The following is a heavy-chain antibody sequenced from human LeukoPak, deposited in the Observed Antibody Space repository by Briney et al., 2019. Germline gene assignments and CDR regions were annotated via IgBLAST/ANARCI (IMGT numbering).Heavy chain of an antibody. CDR3: TRDPPRGPFVYYMDV. CDR2: IYNDGSST. J-gene: IGHJ6*03. V-gene: IGHV3-74*01. Sequence: GGSLRLSCAVSGLTFSNYWMHWVRQAPGKGLVWVSRIYNDGSSTSYADSVKGRFTISGDNAKSTLYLEMNSLRAEDTAVYYCTRDPPRGPFVYYMDVWGKGTTVTVSS. CDR1: GLTFSNYW. D-gene: IGHD2/OR15-2a*01.